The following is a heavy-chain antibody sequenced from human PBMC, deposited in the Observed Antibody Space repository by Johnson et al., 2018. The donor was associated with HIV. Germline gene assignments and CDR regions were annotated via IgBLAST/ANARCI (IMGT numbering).Heavy chain of an antibody. Sequence: QVQLVESGGGLVQPGRSLRLSCEASGFTFSSYGMHWVRQAPGKGLEWVAVIWYDGSNKYYADSVKGRFTISRDNSKNTLYLEMNSLRTEDTAVYYCARGLKGAFDIWGQGTRVTVSA. CDR1: GFTFSSYG. CDR2: IWYDGSNK. CDR3: ARGLKGAFDI. J-gene: IGHJ3*02. V-gene: IGHV3-33*01.